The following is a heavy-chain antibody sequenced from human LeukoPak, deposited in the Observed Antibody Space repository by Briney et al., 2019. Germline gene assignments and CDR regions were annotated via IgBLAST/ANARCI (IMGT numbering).Heavy chain of an antibody. CDR2: NSPGTI. CDR3: TRDGRVAYEMDV. D-gene: IGHD2-15*01. CDR1: GFTFSRHP. J-gene: IGHJ6*02. Sequence: GGSLRLSCAASGFTFSRHPMNWVRQAPGKGLEWVSYNSPGTIYYADSVKGRFTISRDNAKNSLYLQMNSLRAEDTAVYYCTRDGRVAYEMDVWGQGTTVTVSS. V-gene: IGHV3-48*01.